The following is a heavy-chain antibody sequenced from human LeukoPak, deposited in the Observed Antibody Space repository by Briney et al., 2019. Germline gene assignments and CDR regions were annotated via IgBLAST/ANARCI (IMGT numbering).Heavy chain of an antibody. Sequence: SGPTLVNPTQTLTLTCTLSGFSLSTSGVAVAWILQPPGKALEYLGLIYWDDDKRYNPSLEARLTITKDTSKNQVLLRMTNMDPVDTATYYCAHRFGSGTFYYFDYWGQGTLVTVSS. J-gene: IGHJ4*02. D-gene: IGHD3-10*01. CDR1: GFSLSTSGVA. CDR3: AHRFGSGTFYYFDY. V-gene: IGHV2-5*02. CDR2: IYWDDDK.